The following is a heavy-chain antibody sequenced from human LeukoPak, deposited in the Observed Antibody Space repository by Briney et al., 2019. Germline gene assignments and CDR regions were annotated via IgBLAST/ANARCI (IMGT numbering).Heavy chain of an antibody. CDR2: ISYEGGTQ. Sequence: GGSLRLSCAASGVTLSPYGMHWVRQAPGKGLEWVAVISYEGGTQHYADSVKGRFIISRDNPRNTLYLQMIILRTEDTAVYYCAKEGTPQVSTWYDLWGQGTQVIVSS. V-gene: IGHV3-30*18. CDR1: GVTLSPYG. CDR3: AKEGTPQVSTWYDL. D-gene: IGHD3-10*01. J-gene: IGHJ5*02.